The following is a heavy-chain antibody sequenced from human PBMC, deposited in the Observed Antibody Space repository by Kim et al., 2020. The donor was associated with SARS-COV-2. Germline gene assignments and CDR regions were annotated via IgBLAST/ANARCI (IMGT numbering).Heavy chain of an antibody. D-gene: IGHD3-9*01. CDR3: AKDPPSYYDILTGYYLSDY. CDR1: GFTFSSYA. J-gene: IGHJ4*02. V-gene: IGHV3-23*01. CDR2: ISGSGGST. Sequence: GGSLRLSCAASGFTFSSYAMSWVRQAPGKGLEWVSAISGSGGSTYYADSVKGRFTISRDNSKNTLYLQMNSLRAEDTAVYYCAKDPPSYYDILTGYYLSDYWGQGTLVTVSS.